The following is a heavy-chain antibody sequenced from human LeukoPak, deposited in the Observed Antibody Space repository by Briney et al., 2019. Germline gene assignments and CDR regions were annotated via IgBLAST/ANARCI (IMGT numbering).Heavy chain of an antibody. CDR2: ISYDGSNK. V-gene: IGHV3-30*18. Sequence: GRSLRLSCAASGSTFSSYGMHWVRQAPGKGLEWVAVISYDGSNKYYADSVKGRFTISRDNSKNTLYLQMNSLRAEDTAVYYCAKDRYGDHYYFDYWGQGTLVTVSS. CDR1: GSTFSSYG. CDR3: AKDRYGDHYYFDY. D-gene: IGHD4-17*01. J-gene: IGHJ4*02.